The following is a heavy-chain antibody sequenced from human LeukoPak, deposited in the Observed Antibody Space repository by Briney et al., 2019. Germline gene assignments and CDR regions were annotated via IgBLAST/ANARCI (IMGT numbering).Heavy chain of an antibody. J-gene: IGHJ4*02. CDR2: IYTSGST. Sequence: SQTLSLTCTVSGGSISSGSYYWSWIRQPAGKGLEWIGRIYTSGSTNYNPSLKSRVTISVDTSKNQFSLKLSSVTAAETAVYYCARDRRGSPDYWGQGTLVTVSS. CDR3: ARDRRGSPDY. CDR1: GGSISSGSYY. V-gene: IGHV4-61*02. D-gene: IGHD1-26*01.